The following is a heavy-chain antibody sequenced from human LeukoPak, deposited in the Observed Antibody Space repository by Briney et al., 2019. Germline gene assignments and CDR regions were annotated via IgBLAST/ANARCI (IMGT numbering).Heavy chain of an antibody. CDR2: IIPIFGTA. CDR3: ARDSARYSGYDFGDFDY. J-gene: IGHJ4*02. Sequence: RASAKVSCKASGGTFSSYAISWVRQAPGQGLEWMGGIIPIFGTANYAQKFQGRVTITADESTSTAYMELSSLRSEDTAVYYCARDSARYSGYDFGDFDYWGQGTLVTVSS. V-gene: IGHV1-69*13. D-gene: IGHD5-12*01. CDR1: GGTFSSYA.